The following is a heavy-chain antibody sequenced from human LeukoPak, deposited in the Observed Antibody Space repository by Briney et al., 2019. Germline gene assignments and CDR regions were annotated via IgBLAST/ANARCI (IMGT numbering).Heavy chain of an antibody. J-gene: IGHJ5*02. CDR3: ARGSTFDP. V-gene: IGHV1-8*03. CDR2: IYPNSGNT. Sequence: ASVKVSCKASGYTFTSYGINWVRQAPGQGLEWMGWIYPNSGNTGYAQKFQGRVTITGNTSITTAYMELSGLRSEDTAVYYCARGSTFDPWGQGTLVTVSS. CDR1: GYTFTSYG.